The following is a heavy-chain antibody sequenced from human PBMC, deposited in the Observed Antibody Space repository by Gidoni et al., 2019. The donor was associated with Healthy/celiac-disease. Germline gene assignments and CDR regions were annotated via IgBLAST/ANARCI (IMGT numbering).Heavy chain of an antibody. CDR3: ARGGGGGVWGSYRPYYYYYMDV. Sequence: QVQLQQWGAGLLKPSETLSLTCAVYGGSFSGYYWSWIRQPPGKGLEWLGEINHSGSTNYNPSLKSRGTIAVDTSKNQFSLKRSAVTAADTAVYYCARGGGGGVWGSYRPYYYYYMDVWGKGTTVTVSS. J-gene: IGHJ6*03. CDR1: GGSFSGYY. V-gene: IGHV4-34*01. D-gene: IGHD3-16*02. CDR2: INHSGST.